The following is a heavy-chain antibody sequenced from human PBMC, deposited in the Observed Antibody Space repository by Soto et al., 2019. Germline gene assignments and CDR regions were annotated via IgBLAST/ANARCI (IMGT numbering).Heavy chain of an antibody. D-gene: IGHD3-3*01. CDR2: INPNRGGT. CDR3: ASRNSHVLRFLEWFHYYEYGMAV. J-gene: IGHJ6*01. V-gene: IGHV1-2*02. CDR1: GDALTGYY. Sequence: ASLKVSWKGAGDALTGYYMHCVLQAPGQALEWXGWINPNRGGTNYAQKFQSRGTITRDTSISTGYMELSRMRSDDTAVYYCASRNSHVLRFLEWFHYYEYGMAVWGQGATVTVSS.